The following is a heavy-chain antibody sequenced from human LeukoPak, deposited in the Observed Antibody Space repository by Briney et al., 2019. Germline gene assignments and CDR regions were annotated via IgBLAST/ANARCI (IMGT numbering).Heavy chain of an antibody. CDR2: INESGDTT. CDR1: GFTFSRYA. J-gene: IGHJ3*02. V-gene: IGHV3-23*01. D-gene: IGHD3-16*02. CDR3: GTQSLRAFDM. Sequence: GGSLRLSCAASGFTFSRYAMNWVRQAPGKGLEWVSEINESGDTTYYADSAKGRFTISRDNSKNTLYLQMNSPRGEDTAVYYCGTQSLRAFDMWGQGTMVTVSS.